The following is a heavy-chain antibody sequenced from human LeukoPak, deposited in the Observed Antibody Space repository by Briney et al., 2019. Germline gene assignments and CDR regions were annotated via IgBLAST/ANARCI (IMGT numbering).Heavy chain of an antibody. CDR3: ARHVGIAAYLDY. CDR2: IFTSGGT. Sequence: SETLSLTCTVSGVSITSGIYYWSWIRQPAGKGLEWIGRIFTSGGTNYNPSLKSRVTISVDTSTNQFSLRLTSVTAADTAVYYCARHVGIAAYLDYWGQGTLVTVSS. J-gene: IGHJ4*02. CDR1: GVSITSGIYY. V-gene: IGHV4-61*02. D-gene: IGHD6-13*01.